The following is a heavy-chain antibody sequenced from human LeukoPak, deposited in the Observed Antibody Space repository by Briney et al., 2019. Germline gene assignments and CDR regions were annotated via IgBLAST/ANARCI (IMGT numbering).Heavy chain of an antibody. CDR1: GFTFNTYA. J-gene: IGHJ5*02. CDR3: AREGYSYLDP. CDR2: IDKAGAT. D-gene: IGHD5-18*01. V-gene: IGHV3-23*01. Sequence: GGSLRLSCSASGFTFNTYALGWVRQAPGKGLDWVSAIDKAGATYFADDVKGRFTISRDNSKNTVYLQMNSLRAEDTAVYYCAREGYSYLDPWGQGTLVTVSS.